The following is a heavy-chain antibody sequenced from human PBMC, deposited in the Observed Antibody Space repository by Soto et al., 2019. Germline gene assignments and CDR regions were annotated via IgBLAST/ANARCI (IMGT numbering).Heavy chain of an antibody. V-gene: IGHV3-30-3*01. CDR3: ARDTIVLMVYANDNWFDP. Sequence: QVQLVESGGGVVQPGRSLRLSCAASGFTFSSYAMHWVRQARGKGLEWVAVISYDGSNKYYADSVKGRFTISRDNSKNTLYLQMNSPRAEDTAVYYCARDTIVLMVYANDNWFDPWGQGTLVTVSS. CDR2: ISYDGSNK. CDR1: GFTFSSYA. D-gene: IGHD2-8*01. J-gene: IGHJ5*02.